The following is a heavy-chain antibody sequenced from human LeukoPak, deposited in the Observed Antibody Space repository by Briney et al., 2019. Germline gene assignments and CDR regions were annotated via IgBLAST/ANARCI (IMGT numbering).Heavy chain of an antibody. CDR1: GFTVSSNY. V-gene: IGHV3-53*01. J-gene: IGHJ6*02. Sequence: GGSLRLSCAASGFTVSSNYMSWVRQAPGKGLEWVSVIYSGGSTYYSDSVTGRFTISRDNSKNTLYLQMNSLRAEDTAVYYCARDSSGWFRDYYYGMDVWGQGTTVTVSS. CDR2: IYSGGST. D-gene: IGHD6-19*01. CDR3: ARDSSGWFRDYYYGMDV.